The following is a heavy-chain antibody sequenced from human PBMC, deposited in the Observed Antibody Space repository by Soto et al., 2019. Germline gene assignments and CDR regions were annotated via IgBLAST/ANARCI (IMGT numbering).Heavy chain of an antibody. Sequence: GGSLRLSCAASGFTFSSYGMTWVRQAPGKGLEWVSAISGGGGGTYYADSVKGRFTLSRDNSKNTLYLQMNSLRAEDTAVYYCATVRRFLRFLEWLPRGVDVWGKGTTVTVSS. CDR2: ISGGGGGT. D-gene: IGHD3-3*01. CDR3: ATVRRFLRFLEWLPRGVDV. J-gene: IGHJ6*04. V-gene: IGHV3-23*01. CDR1: GFTFSSYG.